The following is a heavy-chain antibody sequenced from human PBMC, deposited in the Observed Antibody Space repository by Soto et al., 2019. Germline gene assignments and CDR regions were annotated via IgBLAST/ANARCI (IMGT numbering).Heavy chain of an antibody. J-gene: IGHJ4*02. CDR1: GFTFSSYA. V-gene: IGHV3-23*01. Sequence: EVQLLESGGGLVQPGGSLRLCCAASGFTFSSYAMSWVRQAPGKGLEWVSSIRGGGVSTYYADSVKGRFTVSRDNFKNTLYLQLNSLRAEDTAVYYCAKGWGSSWYTFDYWGQGTLVTVSS. CDR3: AKGWGSSWYTFDY. CDR2: IRGGGVST. D-gene: IGHD6-13*01.